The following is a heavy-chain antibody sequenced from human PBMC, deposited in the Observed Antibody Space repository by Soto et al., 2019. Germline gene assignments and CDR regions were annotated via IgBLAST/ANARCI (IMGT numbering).Heavy chain of an antibody. D-gene: IGHD3-3*01. J-gene: IGHJ3*02. Sequence: ASVKVSCKASGYTFTSYYMHWVRQAPGQGLEWMGIINPSGGSTSYAQKFQGRVTITADESTSTAYMELSSLRSEDTAVYYCARKVGDFNPRAHAFDIWGQGTMVTVSS. CDR2: INPSGGST. CDR1: GYTFTSYY. V-gene: IGHV1-46*01. CDR3: ARKVGDFNPRAHAFDI.